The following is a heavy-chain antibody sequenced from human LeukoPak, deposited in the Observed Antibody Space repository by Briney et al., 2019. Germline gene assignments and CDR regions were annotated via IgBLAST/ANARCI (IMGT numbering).Heavy chain of an antibody. CDR1: GGSFSGYY. CDR3: ARAGDGSGSYDNADYDY. D-gene: IGHD3-10*01. V-gene: IGHV4-59*10. J-gene: IGHJ4*02. Sequence: SETLSLTCAVYGGSFSGYYWNWIRQPAGKGLEWIGRIYISGSTNYNPSLKSRVTMSIDTSKNQSSLKLSSVTAADTAVYYCARAGDGSGSYDNADYDYWGQGTLVTVSS. CDR2: IYISGST.